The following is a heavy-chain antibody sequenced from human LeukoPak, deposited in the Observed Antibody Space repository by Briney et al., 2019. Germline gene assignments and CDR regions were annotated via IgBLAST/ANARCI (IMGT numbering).Heavy chain of an antibody. CDR3: ASDYYDSSGYHY. V-gene: IGHV1-69*13. Sequence: ASVKVSCKASGGTFSSYAISWVRQAPGQGLEWMGGIIPIFGTANYAQKFQGRVTITADESTSTAYMELSSLRSEDTAVYYCASDYYDSSGYHYWGQGTLVTVSS. CDR1: GGTFSSYA. D-gene: IGHD3-22*01. J-gene: IGHJ4*02. CDR2: IIPIFGTA.